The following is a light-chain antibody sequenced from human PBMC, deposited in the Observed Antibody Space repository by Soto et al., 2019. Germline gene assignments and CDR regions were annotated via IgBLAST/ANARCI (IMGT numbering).Light chain of an antibody. J-gene: IGKJ1*01. V-gene: IGKV1-5*03. Sequence: DIQMTQSPSTLSASVGDSVTITCRASQSISSWLAWYQQKPGKAPKLLIYKASSLESGVPSRFSGSGSGTEFTLTISSLQPDDFVTYYCHQYDSYPWTFGQGTKVEIK. CDR1: QSISSW. CDR2: KAS. CDR3: HQYDSYPWT.